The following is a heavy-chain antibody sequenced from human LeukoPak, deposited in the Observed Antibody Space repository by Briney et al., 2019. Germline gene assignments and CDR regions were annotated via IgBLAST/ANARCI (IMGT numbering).Heavy chain of an antibody. CDR3: ARVDRYHYYLDV. CDR1: GGTFSSYS. CDR2: IMPLFNTA. Sequence: SVKVSCKASGGTFSSYSITWVRQAPGQGLEWMGGIMPLFNTANYAQQFQGRVTITTDESTSTAYMELSSLRFEDTAMYYCARVDRYHYYLDVWGKGTTVTVSS. V-gene: IGHV1-69*05. J-gene: IGHJ6*03.